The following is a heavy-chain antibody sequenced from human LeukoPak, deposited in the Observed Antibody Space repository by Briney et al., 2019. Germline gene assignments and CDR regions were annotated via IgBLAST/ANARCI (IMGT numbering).Heavy chain of an antibody. CDR2: YDPEDDER. Sequence: ASVKVSCKAFGHTLRDLSIHWVRQAPGKGLEWMGGYDPEDDERIYSEKFLGRVTLTEDTSTGTAYMELTSLRSDATAVYYCSTETAGNYWGRGPLVTVSS. CDR3: STETAGNY. CDR1: GHTLRDLS. V-gene: IGHV1-24*01. J-gene: IGHJ4*02. D-gene: IGHD3-10*01.